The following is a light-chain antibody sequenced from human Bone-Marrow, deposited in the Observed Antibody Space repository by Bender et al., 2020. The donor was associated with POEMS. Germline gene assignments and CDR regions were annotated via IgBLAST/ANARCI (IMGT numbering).Light chain of an antibody. CDR2: NNN. V-gene: IGLV1-44*01. CDR3: ATWDDSLNGWV. CDR1: SSKFGSYP. J-gene: IGLJ3*02. Sequence: QSVLTQPPSASGTPGQRVTISCSGSSSKFGSYPVNWYQQLPGAAPKLVIFNNNQRPSGVPDRFSGSNSGTSASLAISGLLSDDEADFYCATWDDSLNGWVFGGGTKLTVL.